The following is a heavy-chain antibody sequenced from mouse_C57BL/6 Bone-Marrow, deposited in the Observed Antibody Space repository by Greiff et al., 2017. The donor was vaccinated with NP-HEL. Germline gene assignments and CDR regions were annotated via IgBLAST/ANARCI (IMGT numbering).Heavy chain of an antibody. CDR1: GYTFTTYW. J-gene: IGHJ3*01. CDR3: ARKSYYGRSYEFAY. D-gene: IGHD1-1*01. Sequence: QVQLQQPGAELVKPGASVKLSCKASGYTFTTYWMQWVKQRPGQGLEWIGEIDPSDSYTNYNQKLKGKATLTVDTSSSPANMQLSSLTSEDSAVDYCARKSYYGRSYEFAYWGQGTLVTVSA. V-gene: IGHV1-50*01. CDR2: IDPSDSYT.